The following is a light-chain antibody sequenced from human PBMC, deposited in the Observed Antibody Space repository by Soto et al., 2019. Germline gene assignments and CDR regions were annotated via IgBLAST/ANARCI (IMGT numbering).Light chain of an antibody. CDR3: SSYTTSSTRV. J-gene: IGLJ2*01. CDR1: SSDVGGYNY. CDR2: DVS. V-gene: IGLV2-14*01. Sequence: QSALTQPASVSGSPGQSITISCTGTSSDVGGYNYVSWYKQHPGKAPTLMIYDVSNRPSGVSSRFSGSKSGNTASLTISGLQAEDEADYYCSSYTTSSTRVFGGGTKLTVL.